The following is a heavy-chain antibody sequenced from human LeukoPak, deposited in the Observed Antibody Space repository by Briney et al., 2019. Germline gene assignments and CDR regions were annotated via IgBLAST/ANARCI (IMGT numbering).Heavy chain of an antibody. D-gene: IGHD3-3*01. CDR2: INHSGST. CDR3: ARGSPFCPFDY. V-gene: IGHV4-34*01. J-gene: IGHJ4*02. Sequence: SETLSLTCAVYGVSFSGYYWSWIRQPPGKGLEWVGEINHSGSTNYNPSLKTRVTISVDTSKNQFSLKLSSVTAADTAVYYCARGSPFCPFDYWGQGTLVTVSS. CDR1: GVSFSGYY.